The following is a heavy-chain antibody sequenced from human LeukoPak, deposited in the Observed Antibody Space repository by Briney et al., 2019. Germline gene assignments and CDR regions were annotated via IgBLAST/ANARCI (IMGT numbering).Heavy chain of an antibody. Sequence: GGSLRLSCAASGFTVSSNYMSWVRQAPGKGLEWVSVIYSGGSTYYADSVKGRFTISRDNSKNTLYLQMNSLRAEDTAVYYCARDGLLWFGELSHETDYWGQGTLVTVSS. D-gene: IGHD3-10*01. CDR1: GFTVSSNY. V-gene: IGHV3-66*01. CDR3: ARDGLLWFGELSHETDY. CDR2: IYSGGST. J-gene: IGHJ4*02.